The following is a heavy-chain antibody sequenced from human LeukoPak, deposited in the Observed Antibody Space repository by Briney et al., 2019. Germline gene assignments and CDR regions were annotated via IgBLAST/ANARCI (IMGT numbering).Heavy chain of an antibody. D-gene: IGHD3-10*01. CDR3: ARVLSGSLYFDF. CDR1: GASISSYY. CDR2: LYISGST. Sequence: PSETLSLTCTVSGASISSYYYNWIRQTAGGGLEWIGRLYISGSTDYNPSLKSRVTISVDTSMNQFYLKMNSVTAADTAVYFCARVLSGSLYFDFWGPGVLVTVSS. V-gene: IGHV4-4*07. J-gene: IGHJ4*02.